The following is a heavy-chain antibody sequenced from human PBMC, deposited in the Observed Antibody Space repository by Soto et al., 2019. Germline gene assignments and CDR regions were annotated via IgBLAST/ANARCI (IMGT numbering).Heavy chain of an antibody. CDR2: IYHSGST. J-gene: IGHJ4*02. CDR1: GGSISSGGYS. D-gene: IGHD3-16*01. CDR3: AKDRVWGGATYYFDY. V-gene: IGHV4-30-2*01. Sequence: SETLSLTCAVSGGSISSGGYSWSWIRQPPGKGLEWIGYIYHSGSTYYNPSLKSRVTISVDRSKNQFSLKLSSVTAADTAVYYCAKDRVWGGATYYFDYWGQGTLVTVSS.